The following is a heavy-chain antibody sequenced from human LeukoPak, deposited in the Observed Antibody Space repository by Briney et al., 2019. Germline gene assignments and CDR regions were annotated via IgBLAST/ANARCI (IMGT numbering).Heavy chain of an antibody. CDR3: ARAANPQDCFDC. J-gene: IGHJ4*02. D-gene: IGHD4/OR15-4a*01. V-gene: IGHV1-46*01. CDR2: INPSGGST. Sequence: RASVKVSCKASGYTFTSYYIHWVRQAPGQGLEWMGIINPSGGSTSYAQKFQGRVTMTRDTSTSTAYMELSRLTSDDTAVYYCARAANPQDCFDCWGQRTLVTVSS. CDR1: GYTFTSYY.